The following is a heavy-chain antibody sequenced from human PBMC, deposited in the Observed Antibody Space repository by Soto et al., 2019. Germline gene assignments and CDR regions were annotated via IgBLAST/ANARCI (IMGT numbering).Heavy chain of an antibody. D-gene: IGHD3-3*01. CDR3: ARGSTIFGVVTRHFDY. J-gene: IGHJ4*02. V-gene: IGHV4-39*01. Sequence: SETLSLTCTVSGGSISSSSYYWGWIRQPPGKGLEWIGSIYYSGSTYYNPSLKSRVTISVDTSKHLFSLKLSSVTAADTAVYYCARGSTIFGVVTRHFDYWGQGTLVTVSS. CDR2: IYYSGST. CDR1: GGSISSSSYY.